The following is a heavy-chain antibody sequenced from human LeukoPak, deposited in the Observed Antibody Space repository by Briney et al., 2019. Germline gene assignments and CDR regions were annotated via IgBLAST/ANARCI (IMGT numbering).Heavy chain of an antibody. V-gene: IGHV1-46*01. CDR3: ARDQVNSSSWLQH. D-gene: IGHD6-13*01. CDR2: INPSGGST. CDR1: GYTFTNYY. Sequence: ASVKVSCKASGYTFTNYYIHWVRQAPGQGLEWMGIINPSGGSTNYAQKFQGRVTMTRDMSTSTVYMELSSLRSEDTAVYYCARDQVNSSSWLQHWGQGTLVTVSS. J-gene: IGHJ1*01.